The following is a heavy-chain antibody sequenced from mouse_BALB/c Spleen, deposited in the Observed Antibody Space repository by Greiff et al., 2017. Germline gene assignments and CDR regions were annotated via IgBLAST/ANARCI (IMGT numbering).Heavy chain of an antibody. V-gene: IGHV3-2*02. CDR3: ARGIDGYYDWFAY. J-gene: IGHJ3*01. CDR1: GYSITSDYA. D-gene: IGHD2-3*01. Sequence: EVQLQQSGPGLVKPSQSLSLTCTVTGYSITSDYAWNWIRQFPGNKLEWMDYISYSGSTSYNPSLKSRISITRDTSKNQFFLQLNSVTTEDTATYYCARGIDGYYDWFAYWGQGTLVTVSA. CDR2: ISYSGST.